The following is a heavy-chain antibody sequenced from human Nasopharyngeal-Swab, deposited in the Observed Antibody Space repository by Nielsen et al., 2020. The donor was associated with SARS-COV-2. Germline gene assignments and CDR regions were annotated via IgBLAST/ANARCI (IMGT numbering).Heavy chain of an antibody. J-gene: IGHJ4*02. CDR1: GFTFSSYW. CDR2: INSDGSST. Sequence: GESLKISCAASGFTFSSYWMHWVRQAPGKGLVWVSRINSDGSSTSYADSVKGRFTISRDNAKNTLYLQMNSLRAEDTAVYYCARGPKQLGSTDYWGQGTLVTVSS. V-gene: IGHV3-74*01. D-gene: IGHD6-6*01. CDR3: ARGPKQLGSTDY.